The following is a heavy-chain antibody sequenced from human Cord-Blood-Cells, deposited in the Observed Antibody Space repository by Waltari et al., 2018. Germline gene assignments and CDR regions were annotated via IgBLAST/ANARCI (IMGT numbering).Heavy chain of an antibody. CDR2: IYPGYSDT. D-gene: IGHD6-13*01. CDR3: ARTLMYSSSYYYYGMDV. Sequence: EVQLVQSGAEVKKPGESLKISCKGSGYSFTSYWIGWVRQMPVKGLEWMASIYPGYSDTRYSPSFQGQVTISADKSISTAYLQWSSLKASDTAMYYCARTLMYSSSYYYYGMDVWGQGTTVTVSS. CDR1: GYSFTSYW. V-gene: IGHV5-51*01. J-gene: IGHJ6*02.